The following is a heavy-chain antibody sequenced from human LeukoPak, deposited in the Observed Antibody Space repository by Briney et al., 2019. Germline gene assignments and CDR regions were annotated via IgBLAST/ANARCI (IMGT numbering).Heavy chain of an antibody. Sequence: ETLSLTCNVSGGSLSTSYWTWIRQPPGKGLEWXGYIYYTGTTNSSPSLESRVTFSVDTSKNQFSLKLRSVTAADTAVYYCARDPTGRGSQGFDSWGQGTLVTVSS. CDR2: IYYTGTT. D-gene: IGHD1-26*01. J-gene: IGHJ4*02. CDR3: ARDPTGRGSQGFDS. CDR1: GGSLSTSY. V-gene: IGHV4-59*01.